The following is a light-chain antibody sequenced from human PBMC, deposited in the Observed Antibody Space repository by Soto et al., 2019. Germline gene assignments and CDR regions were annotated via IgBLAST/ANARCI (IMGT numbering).Light chain of an antibody. V-gene: IGKV3-11*01. J-gene: IGKJ5*01. Sequence: EIVLTQSPATLSLSPGERATLSCRASQSVTSYLVWYQQKPGQAPRLLIYDASNRATGIPARFTGSGSGTDFTLTISSLAPEDFAVYYCQHRYNWSFTFGQGTRLEIK. CDR2: DAS. CDR3: QHRYNWSFT. CDR1: QSVTSY.